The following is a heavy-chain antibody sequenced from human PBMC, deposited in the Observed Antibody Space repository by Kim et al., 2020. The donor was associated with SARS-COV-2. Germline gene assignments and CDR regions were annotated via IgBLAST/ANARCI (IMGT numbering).Heavy chain of an antibody. Sequence: ASVKVSCKASGYTFTGYYMHWVRQAPGQGLEWMGRINPNSGGTNYAQKFQGRVTMTRDTSISTAYMELSRLRSDDTAVYYCARSLGYCSSTSCGLYYGMDVWGQGTTVTVSS. CDR1: GYTFTGYY. CDR2: INPNSGGT. V-gene: IGHV1-2*06. D-gene: IGHD2-2*01. J-gene: IGHJ6*02. CDR3: ARSLGYCSSTSCGLYYGMDV.